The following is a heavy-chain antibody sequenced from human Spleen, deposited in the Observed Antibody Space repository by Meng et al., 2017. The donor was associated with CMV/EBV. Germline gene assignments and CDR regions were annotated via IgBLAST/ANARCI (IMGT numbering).Heavy chain of an antibody. Sequence: GGSLRLSCAASGFTVSSNYMSWVRQTPGRGLEWVAVIHSGGNPYYAESVRGRFTCSRDNSKNTLYLQMNSLRAEDTAVYYCARDDYGGKLGYWGQGTLVTVSS. V-gene: IGHV3-66*02. J-gene: IGHJ4*02. CDR3: ARDDYGGKLGY. D-gene: IGHD4-23*01. CDR1: GFTVSSNY. CDR2: IHSGGNP.